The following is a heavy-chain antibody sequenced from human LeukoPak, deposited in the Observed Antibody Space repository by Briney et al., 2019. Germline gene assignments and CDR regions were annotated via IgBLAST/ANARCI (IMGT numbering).Heavy chain of an antibody. CDR3: APSLDAEDIDY. Sequence: GGSLRLSCAASGFTVSSNYMCWVRQAPGKGLEWVSVIYSGGSTYYADSVKGRFTISRDNSKNTLYLQMNSLRGEDTAVYYCAPSLDAEDIDYWGQGTLVTVSS. V-gene: IGHV3-53*05. D-gene: IGHD5-18*01. CDR2: IYSGGST. J-gene: IGHJ4*02. CDR1: GFTVSSNY.